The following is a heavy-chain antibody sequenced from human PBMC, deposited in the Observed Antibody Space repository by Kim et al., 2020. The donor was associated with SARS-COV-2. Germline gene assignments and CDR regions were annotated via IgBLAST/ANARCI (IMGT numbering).Heavy chain of an antibody. CDR3: ARDLRKSNWNSRGVDY. J-gene: IGHJ4*02. CDR2: ISAYNGNT. Sequence: ASVKVSCKASGYTFTSYGISWVRQAPGQGLEWMGWISAYNGNTNYAQKLQGRVTMTTDTSTSTAYMELRSLRSDDTAVYYCARDLRKSNWNSRGVDYWGQGTLVTVSS. V-gene: IGHV1-18*04. CDR1: GYTFTSYG. D-gene: IGHD1-7*01.